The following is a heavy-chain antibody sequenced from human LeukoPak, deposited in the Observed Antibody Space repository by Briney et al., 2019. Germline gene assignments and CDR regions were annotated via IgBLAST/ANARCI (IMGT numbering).Heavy chain of an antibody. CDR1: GYTFTSYG. Sequence: ASVKVSCKASGYTFTSYGISWVRQAPGQGLEWMGWISAYNGNTNYAQKLQGRVTMTTDTSPSTAYMELSSLRSEDTAVYYCATRSGSYRGLYYFDYWGQGTLVTVSS. CDR3: ATRSGSYRGLYYFDY. CDR2: ISAYNGNT. D-gene: IGHD1-26*01. V-gene: IGHV1-18*01. J-gene: IGHJ4*02.